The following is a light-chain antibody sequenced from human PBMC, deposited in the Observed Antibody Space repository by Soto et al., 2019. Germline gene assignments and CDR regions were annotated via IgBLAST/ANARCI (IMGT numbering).Light chain of an antibody. CDR2: GAS. J-gene: IGKJ1*01. Sequence: EIVLTQSPGTLSLSPGKRATLSCRASQSVSSSSLAWYQQRPGQAPRLLIYGASRRASGIPDRFSGTGTGTDFILTISRLDPEDFAVYYCHQYGSSPWTFGPGTKVEV. CDR3: HQYGSSPWT. CDR1: QSVSSSS. V-gene: IGKV3-20*01.